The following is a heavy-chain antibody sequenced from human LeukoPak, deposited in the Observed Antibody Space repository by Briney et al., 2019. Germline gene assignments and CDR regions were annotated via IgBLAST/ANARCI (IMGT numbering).Heavy chain of an antibody. D-gene: IGHD1-26*01. CDR2: ISGSGGST. CDR1: GFTFSSYA. J-gene: IGHJ4*02. V-gene: IGHV3-23*01. Sequence: GGSLRLSCAASGFTFSSYAMSWVRQAPGKGLEWVSAISGSGGSTYYADSVKGRFTISRDNSKNTLYLQMNSLRAEDTAVYYCAKDLTSIVGATTIPYYFDYWGQGTLVTVSS. CDR3: AKDLTSIVGATTIPYYFDY.